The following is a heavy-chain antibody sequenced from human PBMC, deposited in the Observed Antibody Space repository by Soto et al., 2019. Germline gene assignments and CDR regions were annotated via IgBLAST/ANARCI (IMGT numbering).Heavy chain of an antibody. D-gene: IGHD5-12*01. V-gene: IGHV1-69*12. Sequence: QVQLEQSGAEVKKPGSSVKVSCKASGGTFSNSAVSWVRQAPGQGLEWLGGIMPIFHTPDYAQKFQDRRTITADESTNTAYMELSGLRSDDTAVYYCARDKDRLQLGGNYYYILDVWGQGTTVTVSS. CDR1: GGTFSNSA. CDR3: ARDKDRLQLGGNYYYILDV. CDR2: IMPIFHTP. J-gene: IGHJ6*02.